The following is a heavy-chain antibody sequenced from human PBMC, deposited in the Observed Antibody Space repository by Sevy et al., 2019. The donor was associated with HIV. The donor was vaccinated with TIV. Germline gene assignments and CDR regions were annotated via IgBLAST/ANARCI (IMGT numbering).Heavy chain of an antibody. CDR1: GGTFSSYA. V-gene: IGHV1-69*13. D-gene: IGHD2-15*01. CDR3: ARDPEYGGNPYFDY. J-gene: IGHJ4*02. Sequence: ASVKVSCKASGGTFSSYAISWVRQAPGQGLEWMGGIIPIFGTANYAQKFQGRVTITADESTSTAYMELSSLRSEDTDVYYCARDPEYGGNPYFDYWGQGTLVTVSS. CDR2: IIPIFGTA.